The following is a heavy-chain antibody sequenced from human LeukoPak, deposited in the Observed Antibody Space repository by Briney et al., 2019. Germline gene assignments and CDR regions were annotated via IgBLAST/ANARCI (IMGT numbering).Heavy chain of an antibody. Sequence: SETLSLTCTVSGGSISTYFWNWIRQPPGRGLEWIGHVFYDGSTNLNPSLKSRVTIPVDTSKNQFSLKLRSVTAADTAVYYCARRPRAEPDTSPDNWFDPWGQGTLVTVSS. D-gene: IGHD1-14*01. CDR3: ARRPRAEPDTSPDNWFDP. CDR2: VFYDGST. V-gene: IGHV4-59*08. J-gene: IGHJ5*02. CDR1: GGSISTYF.